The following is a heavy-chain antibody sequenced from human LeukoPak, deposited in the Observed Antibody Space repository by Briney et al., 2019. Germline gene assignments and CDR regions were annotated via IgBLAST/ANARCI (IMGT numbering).Heavy chain of an antibody. CDR2: IWYDGSNK. Sequence: GGSLRLSCAASGFTFSSYGMHWVRQAPGKGLEWVAVIWYDGSNKYYADSVKGRFTISRDNSKNTLYLQMNSLRAEDTAVYYCAKAKHIVVVTAEIDYWGQGTLVTVSS. CDR3: AKAKHIVVVTAEIDY. CDR1: GFTFSSYG. V-gene: IGHV3-30*02. J-gene: IGHJ4*02. D-gene: IGHD2-21*02.